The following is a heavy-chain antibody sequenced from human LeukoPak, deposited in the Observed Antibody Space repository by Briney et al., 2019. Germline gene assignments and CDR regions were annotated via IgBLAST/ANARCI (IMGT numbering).Heavy chain of an antibody. CDR3: ARAKTGYSYGLDY. J-gene: IGHJ4*02. V-gene: IGHV4-39*07. Sequence: SETLSLTCTVSGGSISSSSYYWGWIRQPPGKGLEWIGSIYYSGSTYYNPSLKSRVTISVDRSKNQFSLKLSSVTAADTAVYYCARAKTGYSYGLDYWGQGTLVTVSS. D-gene: IGHD5-18*01. CDR1: GGSISSSSYY. CDR2: IYYSGST.